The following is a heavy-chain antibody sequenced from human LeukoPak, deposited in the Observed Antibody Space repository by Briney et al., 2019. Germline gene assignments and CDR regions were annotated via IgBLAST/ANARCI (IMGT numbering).Heavy chain of an antibody. V-gene: IGHV4-4*02. Sequence: SETLSLTCAVSGVSISSSHWWSWVRQPPGKGLEWIGSIYHSGSTYYNPSLKSRVTISVDTSKNQFSLKLSSVTAADTAVYYCARSLGDYDFWSGYYLRPIFDYWGQGTLVTVSS. D-gene: IGHD3-3*01. CDR2: IYHSGST. J-gene: IGHJ4*02. CDR3: ARSLGDYDFWSGYYLRPIFDY. CDR1: GVSISSSHW.